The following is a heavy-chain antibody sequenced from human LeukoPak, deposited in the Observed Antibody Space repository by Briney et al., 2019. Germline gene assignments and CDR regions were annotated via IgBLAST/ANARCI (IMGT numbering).Heavy chain of an antibody. J-gene: IGHJ4*02. CDR1: GFTFSSYA. D-gene: IGHD3-16*01. Sequence: PGGSLRLSCAASGFTFSSYAMKWVRQAPGKGLEWVSTISGSGASTYYADSVKGRFTISRDNFQNTVYLQMNSLRAEDTAVYYCAKDYAVGSIDYWGQGTLVTVSS. CDR2: ISGSGAST. CDR3: AKDYAVGSIDY. V-gene: IGHV3-23*01.